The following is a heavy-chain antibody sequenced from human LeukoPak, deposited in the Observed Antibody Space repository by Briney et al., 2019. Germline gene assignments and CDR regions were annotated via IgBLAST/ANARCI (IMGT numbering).Heavy chain of an antibody. D-gene: IGHD2-15*01. CDR1: GFTFSSYA. CDR2: ISGSGGST. J-gene: IGHJ3*02. CDR3: ASRLSYCSGGSCYSHHDAFDI. V-gene: IGHV3-23*01. Sequence: GGSLRLSCAASGFTFSSYAMSWVRQAPGKGLEWVSAISGSGGSTYYADSVKGRFTISRDNSKNTLYLQMNSLRAEDTAVYYCASRLSYCSGGSCYSHHDAFDIWGRGTMVTVSS.